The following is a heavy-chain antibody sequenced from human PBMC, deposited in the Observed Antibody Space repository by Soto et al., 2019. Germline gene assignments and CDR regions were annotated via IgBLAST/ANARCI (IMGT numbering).Heavy chain of an antibody. Sequence: GGSLRLSCAASGFTFSSFWMHWLRQVPGKGLMWVGEIDPNGHSTDYADSVRGRFTISRDNAKNTLYLQMNSLRVEDTAVYYCESLSAPIDYWGPGTLVTVSS. CDR1: GFTFSSFW. CDR3: ESLSAPIDY. V-gene: IGHV3-74*01. CDR2: IDPNGHST. D-gene: IGHD3-3*01. J-gene: IGHJ4*02.